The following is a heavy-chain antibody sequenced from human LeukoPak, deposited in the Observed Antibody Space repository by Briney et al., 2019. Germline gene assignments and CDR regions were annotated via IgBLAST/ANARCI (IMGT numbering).Heavy chain of an antibody. CDR2: VYYSGRT. J-gene: IGHJ6*03. V-gene: IGHV4-39*07. D-gene: IGHD2-2*01. CDR1: GGSISSSSYY. Sequence: SETLSLTCTVSGGSISSSSYYWGWIRQPPGKELQWIASVYYSGRTNYSPSLKSRVTISVDTSKNQFSLKLSSVTAADTAVYYCARLPRQVVPAATGARSYYYYYYMDVWGKGTTVTISS. CDR3: ARLPRQVVPAATGARSYYYYYYMDV.